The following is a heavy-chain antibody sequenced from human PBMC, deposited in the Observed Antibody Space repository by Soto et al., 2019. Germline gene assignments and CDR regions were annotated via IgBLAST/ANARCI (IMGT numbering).Heavy chain of an antibody. Sequence: QITLKESGPTLVKPTETLTLTCTFSGFSLSTSGVGVAWIRQPPGKALEWLALIYWDDDKRYSPSLKSRLTTAKDPSKHQVVLTMTNMDPVDTATYYCAHILGDYRGLDLWGRGTLVTVSS. V-gene: IGHV2-5*02. CDR1: GFSLSTSGVG. CDR3: AHILGDYRGLDL. CDR2: IYWDDDK. D-gene: IGHD4-17*01. J-gene: IGHJ2*01.